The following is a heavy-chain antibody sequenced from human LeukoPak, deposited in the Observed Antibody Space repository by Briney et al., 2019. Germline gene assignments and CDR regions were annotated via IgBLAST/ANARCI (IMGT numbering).Heavy chain of an antibody. V-gene: IGHV1-18*01. CDR1: GYTFTSYG. J-gene: IGHJ4*02. D-gene: IGHD6-13*01. CDR3: ARDDPSSSWYLIDY. Sequence: ASVKVSCKASGYTFTSYGISWVRQAPGQGLEWMGWISAYNGNTNYAQKLQGRVTMTTDTSTSTAYMELRSLTSDDTAVYYCARDDPSSSWYLIDYWGQGTLVTVSS. CDR2: ISAYNGNT.